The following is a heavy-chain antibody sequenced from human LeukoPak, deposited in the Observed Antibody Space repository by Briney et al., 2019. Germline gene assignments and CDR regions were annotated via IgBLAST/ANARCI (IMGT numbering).Heavy chain of an antibody. J-gene: IGHJ4*02. CDR1: GFTFSDFW. D-gene: IGHD6-13*01. CDR3: KSGGAAPGSFDN. CDR2: IKYDGDEE. Sequence: PGGSLRLSCAASGFTFSDFWMSWMRQAPGNRLEWVANIKYDGDEEYYVDSVKGRFTISRDNAKNSLYLQLNSLRVEDTAVYYCKSGGAAPGSFDNWGQGTLVTVSP. V-gene: IGHV3-7*01.